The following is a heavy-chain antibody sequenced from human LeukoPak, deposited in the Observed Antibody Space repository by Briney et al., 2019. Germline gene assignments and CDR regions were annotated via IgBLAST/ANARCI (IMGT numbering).Heavy chain of an antibody. CDR3: ARCLRAPSYYYYYMDV. Sequence: ASVKVSCKASGYTFTSYDINWVRQATGQGLEWMGWMNPNSGNTGYAQKFQGRVTITRNTSISTAYMELSSLRSEDTAVYYCARCLRAPSYYYYYMDVWGKGTTVTVSS. CDR2: MNPNSGNT. D-gene: IGHD3-16*01. V-gene: IGHV1-8*03. J-gene: IGHJ6*03. CDR1: GYTFTSYD.